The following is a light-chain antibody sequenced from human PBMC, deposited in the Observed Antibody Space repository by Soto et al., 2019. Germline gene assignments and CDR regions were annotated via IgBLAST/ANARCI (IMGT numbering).Light chain of an antibody. V-gene: IGKV3-20*01. J-gene: IGKJ2*01. CDR3: HQYDIAPQT. Sequence: EIVLMQSPCILSLSPGERVTLSCRASQTLRRTYIAWYQQKLGQAPRVVIYGASNRATGIPDRFSGSGSGTDFSLTISRLEPEDFAVYYCHQYDIAPQTFGRGTKVDIK. CDR2: GAS. CDR1: QTLRRTY.